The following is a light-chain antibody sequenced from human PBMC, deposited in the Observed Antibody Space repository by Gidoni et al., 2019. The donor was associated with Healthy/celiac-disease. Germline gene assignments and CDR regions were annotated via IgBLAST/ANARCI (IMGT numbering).Light chain of an antibody. V-gene: IGLV3-19*01. CDR1: SLRIYY. Sequence: SSELTQDPAVSVALGQTVRITCQGDSLRIYYASWYQQKPGQAPLLVIYGKNNRPSGIPDRFSGSSSGNTASLTITGAQAEDEADYYCNSRDSSGNHLVVFGGGTKLTVL. CDR2: GKN. J-gene: IGLJ2*01. CDR3: NSRDSSGNHLVV.